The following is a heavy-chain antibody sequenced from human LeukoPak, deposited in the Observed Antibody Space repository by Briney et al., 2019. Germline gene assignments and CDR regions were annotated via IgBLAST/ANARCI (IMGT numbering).Heavy chain of an antibody. CDR2: IIPIFGIA. Sequence: VASVKVSCKASGGTFSSYAISWVRQAPGQGLEWMGRIIPIFGIANYAQKFQGRVTITADKSTSTAYMELSSLRSEDTAVYYCARDRGAATNNWFDPWGQGTLVTVSS. CDR3: ARDRGAATNNWFDP. CDR1: GGTFSSYA. D-gene: IGHD5-24*01. J-gene: IGHJ5*02. V-gene: IGHV1-69*04.